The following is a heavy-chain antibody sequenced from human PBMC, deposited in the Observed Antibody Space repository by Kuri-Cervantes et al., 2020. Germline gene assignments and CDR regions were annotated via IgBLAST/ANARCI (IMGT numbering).Heavy chain of an antibody. Sequence: KVSCKGSGYSFTNYWIGWVRQMPGKGLEWMGIIYPTDSDTRYSPSFQGQVTISADKSISTAYLQWSSLKASDTAMYYCARREYSSSWYSDYWGQGTLVTVSS. D-gene: IGHD6-13*01. CDR2: IYPTDSDT. CDR1: GYSFTNYW. J-gene: IGHJ4*02. V-gene: IGHV5-51*01. CDR3: ARREYSSSWYSDY.